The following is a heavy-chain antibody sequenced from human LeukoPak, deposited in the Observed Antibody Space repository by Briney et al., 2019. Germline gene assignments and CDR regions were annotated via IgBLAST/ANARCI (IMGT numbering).Heavy chain of an antibody. V-gene: IGHV3-33*06. CDR1: GFSFSSYG. D-gene: IGHD5-24*01. J-gene: IGHJ4*02. CDR2: IWYDGSNK. Sequence: PGGSLRLSCAASGFSFSSYGMHWVRPAPGKGLEWVAVIWYDGSNKYYADSVKGRFTISRDNSKNTLYLQMNSLRAEDTAVYYCAKEQFMAVETEPPDYWGQGTLVTVSS. CDR3: AKEQFMAVETEPPDY.